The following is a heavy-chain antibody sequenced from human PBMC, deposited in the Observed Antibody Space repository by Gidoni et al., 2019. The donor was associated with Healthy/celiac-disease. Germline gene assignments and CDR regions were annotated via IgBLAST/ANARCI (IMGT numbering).Heavy chain of an antibody. D-gene: IGHD4-17*01. CDR3: ARDGTTVTTGSMLGY. CDR1: GFTFSSYS. CDR2: ISSSSSYI. J-gene: IGHJ4*02. V-gene: IGHV3-21*01. Sequence: EVQLVESGGGLVKPGGSLRLSCAASGFTFSSYSMTWVRQAPGKGLEWVSSISSSSSYIYYADSVKGRFTISRDNAKNSLYLQMNSLRAEDTAVYYCARDGTTVTTGSMLGYWGQGTLVTVSS.